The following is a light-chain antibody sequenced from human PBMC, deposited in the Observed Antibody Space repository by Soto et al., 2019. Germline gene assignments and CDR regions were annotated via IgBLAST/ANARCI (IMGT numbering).Light chain of an antibody. J-gene: IGKJ4*01. CDR2: KAS. CDR3: QHHGT. CDR1: QSVSGW. V-gene: IGKV1-5*03. Sequence: DIQMTQSPSTLSASVGDRVTITCRASQSVSGWLAWYQQKPGKAPKLLIYKASTLESGVPSRFSGSGSGTEFTLTISTLQPDDFATYYCQHHGTFGEGTKVDIK.